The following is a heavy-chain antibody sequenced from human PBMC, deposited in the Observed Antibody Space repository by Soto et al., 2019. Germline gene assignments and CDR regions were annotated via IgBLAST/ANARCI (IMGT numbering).Heavy chain of an antibody. CDR3: ARPRYYGDSEVAYYYGMDV. CDR1: GYSFTSYW. V-gene: IGHV5-10-1*01. CDR2: IDPSDSYT. D-gene: IGHD4-17*01. J-gene: IGHJ6*02. Sequence: HGESLKISCKGSGYSFTSYWISWVRQMPGKGLEWMGRIDPSDSYTNYSPSFQGHVTISADKSISTAYLQWSSLKASDTAMYYCARPRYYGDSEVAYYYGMDVWGQGTTVTVSS.